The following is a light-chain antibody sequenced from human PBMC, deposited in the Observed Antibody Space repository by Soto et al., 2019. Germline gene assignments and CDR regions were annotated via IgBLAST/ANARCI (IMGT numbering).Light chain of an antibody. Sequence: DIQMTQSPSTLSASVGDRVTITCRASQSISSWLAWYQQKPRKAPKLLIYDASSLESGVPSRFSGSGSGTEFTPTISSLQPDDFATYYCQQYNSYSLTFGGGTKVDIK. J-gene: IGKJ4*01. V-gene: IGKV1-5*01. CDR1: QSISSW. CDR3: QQYNSYSLT. CDR2: DAS.